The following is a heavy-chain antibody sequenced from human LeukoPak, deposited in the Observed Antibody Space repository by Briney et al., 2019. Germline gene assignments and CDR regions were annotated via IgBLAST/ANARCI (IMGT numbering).Heavy chain of an antibody. CDR2: ISAYNGNT. D-gene: IGHD3-10*01. CDR1: GGTFSSYA. J-gene: IGHJ4*02. Sequence: GSVKVSCKASGGTFSSYAISWVRQAPGQGLEWMGWISAYNGNTNYAQKLQGRVTMTTDTSTSTAYMELRSLRSDDTAVYYCASAAGELLPVDYWGQGTLVTVSS. V-gene: IGHV1-18*01. CDR3: ASAAGELLPVDY.